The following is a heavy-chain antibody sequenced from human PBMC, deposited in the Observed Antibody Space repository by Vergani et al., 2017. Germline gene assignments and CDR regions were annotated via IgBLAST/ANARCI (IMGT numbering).Heavy chain of an antibody. Sequence: QVQLVESGGGVVQPGGSLRLSCAASGFTFNSYGMHWVRQAPGKGLEWVASIRSDESRRYYGDSMEGPFTISRDHSKNTLYLQMKSLRPEDTAVYYCAKEGGGYFSGGTCYPEYWGQGTLVIVSS. CDR3: AKEGGGYFSGGTCYPEY. J-gene: IGHJ4*02. V-gene: IGHV3-30*02. CDR2: IRSDESRR. D-gene: IGHD2-15*01. CDR1: GFTFNSYG.